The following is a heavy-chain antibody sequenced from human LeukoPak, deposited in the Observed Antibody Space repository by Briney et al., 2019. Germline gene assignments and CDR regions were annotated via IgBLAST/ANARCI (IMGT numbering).Heavy chain of an antibody. J-gene: IGHJ4*02. Sequence: GGSLRLSCAASGFTFSSYEMNWVRQAPGKGLEWVSYISSSGSTISYADSVKGRFTISRDNAKNSLYLQMNSLRAEDTAVYYCARWGDGYNPELFDYWGQGTLVTVPS. CDR2: ISSSGSTI. V-gene: IGHV3-48*03. CDR1: GFTFSSYE. D-gene: IGHD5-24*01. CDR3: ARWGDGYNPELFDY.